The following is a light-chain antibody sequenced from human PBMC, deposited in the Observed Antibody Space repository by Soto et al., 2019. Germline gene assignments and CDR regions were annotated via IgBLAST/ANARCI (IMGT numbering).Light chain of an antibody. Sequence: DIQMTQSRSTLSASVGDRVTITCRASQSISSWLAWYQQKPGKAPKLLIYDASSLESGVPSRFSGSGSGTELTLTIIILQPDDFATYHCQKYNSYPNANWTVGQGTKVDIK. CDR2: DAS. CDR1: QSISSW. CDR3: QKYNSYPNANWT. J-gene: IGKJ1*01. V-gene: IGKV1-5*01.